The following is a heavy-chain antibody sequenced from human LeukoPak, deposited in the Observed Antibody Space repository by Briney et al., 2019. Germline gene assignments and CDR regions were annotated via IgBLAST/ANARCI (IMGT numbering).Heavy chain of an antibody. V-gene: IGHV1-3*01. Sequence: ASVKVSCKASGYTFTSYVMHWVRQAPGQRLEWMGWINAGNGNTEYSQKFQGRVTITRDTSASTAYMDLSSLRSEDTAVYYCARVLYVWGSYRYFDYWGQGTLVTVSS. CDR2: INAGNGNT. D-gene: IGHD3-16*02. J-gene: IGHJ4*02. CDR3: ARVLYVWGSYRYFDY. CDR1: GYTFTSYV.